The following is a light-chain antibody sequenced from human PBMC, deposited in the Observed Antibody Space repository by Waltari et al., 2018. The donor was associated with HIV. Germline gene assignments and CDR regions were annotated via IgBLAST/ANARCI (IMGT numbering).Light chain of an antibody. CDR3: SSYTSDYTYV. Sequence: QSALTQPASVSGSPGQSITISCTGTSSAVGGYNYVSWYQHHPGKAPNLLIYEVSNRPSGGSNRVSGSKSDNAASLTISGLQAEDEADYYGSSYTSDYTYVFGSGTEVTVL. CDR2: EVS. CDR1: SSAVGGYNY. J-gene: IGLJ1*01. V-gene: IGLV2-14*01.